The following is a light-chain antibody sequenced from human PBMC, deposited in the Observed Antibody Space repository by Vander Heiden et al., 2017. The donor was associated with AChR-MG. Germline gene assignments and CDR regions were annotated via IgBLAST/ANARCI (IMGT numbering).Light chain of an antibody. CDR3: LQYYSHPLT. J-gene: IGKJ1*01. CDR2: WAS. CDR1: QSVLYSSNNKNY. V-gene: IGKV4-1*01. Sequence: DIVMTQSPDSLAVSLGERATINCKSSQSVLYSSNNKNYLGWYRQKPGQPPKLLIYWASTRQSGVPDRFSGSGSGTDFTLTISSLQAEDVAVYYCLQYYSHPLTFGQGTKVEIK.